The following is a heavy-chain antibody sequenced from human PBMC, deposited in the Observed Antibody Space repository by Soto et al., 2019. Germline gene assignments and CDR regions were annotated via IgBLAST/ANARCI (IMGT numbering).Heavy chain of an antibody. CDR3: ARGSGWYFH. V-gene: IGHV4-59*01. Sequence: AETLCLTCTVSGVSISGSAWSWIRQPPGKGLEWMAYMYFSGSTNYNPSLKSRVTISVDTSKNQFSLKLSSVTAADTAVYYCARGSGWYFHWGQGTLVTVSS. J-gene: IGHJ4*02. CDR1: GVSISGSA. CDR2: MYFSGST. D-gene: IGHD6-19*01.